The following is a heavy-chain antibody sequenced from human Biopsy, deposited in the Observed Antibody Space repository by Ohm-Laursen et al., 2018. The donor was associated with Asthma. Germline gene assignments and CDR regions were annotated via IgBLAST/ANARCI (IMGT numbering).Heavy chain of an antibody. CDR3: AKSVPYRNFIDF. CDR1: GFTFSNYG. Sequence: SLRLSCAASGFTFSNYGMHWVRRAPGKGLDWVALISYDGSNDFYADSVKGRFTISRDNSKNTLYLQMNSLTFEDTAVYYWAKSVPYRNFIDFWGQGTLVAVSA. V-gene: IGHV3-30*18. D-gene: IGHD4-11*01. J-gene: IGHJ4*02. CDR2: ISYDGSND.